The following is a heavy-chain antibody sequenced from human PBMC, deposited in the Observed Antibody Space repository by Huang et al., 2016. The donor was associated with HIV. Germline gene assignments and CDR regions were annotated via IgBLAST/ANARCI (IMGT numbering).Heavy chain of an antibody. J-gene: IGHJ4*02. CDR1: GGSFSGPN. V-gene: IGHV4-34*01. CDR2: INHSGRT. Sequence: QVQLHQWGAGLLKPSETLSLTCAVYGGSFSGPNWTWIRQTPGKGLEWIGEINHSGRTNYSPPLKRRVTISLDTPKNQFSLRLRSVTAADTAVYYCARGRGDARGFLGLDFWGQGTLVTVSS. D-gene: IGHD3-16*01. CDR3: ARGRGDARGFLGLDF.